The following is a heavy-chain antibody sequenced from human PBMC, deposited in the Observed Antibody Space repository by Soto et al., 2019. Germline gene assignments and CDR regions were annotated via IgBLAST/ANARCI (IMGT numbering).Heavy chain of an antibody. CDR1: GGTFRNYP. Sequence: QVQLVQSGTEVKKPGSSVKVSCKASGGTFRNYPINWVRQAPGQGLEWMGSIFPLTDIPDYAQNFQARLTISEDKSTSTDYMELSSPTSDDTAMYFCARGPLVVLNYFESWGQGTLVTVSS. CDR3: ARGPLVVLNYFES. V-gene: IGHV1-69*02. J-gene: IGHJ4*02. CDR2: IFPLTDIP.